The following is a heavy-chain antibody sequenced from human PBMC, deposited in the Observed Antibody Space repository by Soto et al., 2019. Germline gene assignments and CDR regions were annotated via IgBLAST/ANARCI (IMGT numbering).Heavy chain of an antibody. V-gene: IGHV3-48*02. Sequence: PGGSLRLSCAASGFTFTSYSMNWVLQAPGQGLEWVSYITSKSTTIKYTDSVKGRFTVSRDNAKNSLYLQLNSLRDEDTAVYYCAREMGACSDSSCYPGPYDSWGQGTLVTSPQ. D-gene: IGHD3-16*01. CDR3: AREMGACSDSSCYPGPYDS. J-gene: IGHJ5*02. CDR1: GFTFTSYS. CDR2: ITSKSTTI.